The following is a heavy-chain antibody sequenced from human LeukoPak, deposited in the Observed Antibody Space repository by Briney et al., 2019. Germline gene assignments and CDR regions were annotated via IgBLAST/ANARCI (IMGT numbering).Heavy chain of an antibody. V-gene: IGHV4-38-2*02. CDR2: IYHSGST. CDR3: ARLRFGELS. D-gene: IGHD3-10*01. J-gene: IGHJ5*02. CDR1: GYSISSGYY. Sequence: PSETLSLTCTVSGYSISSGYYWGWIRQPPGKGLEWIGTIYHSGSTYYNPSLESRVTISVDTSKNQFSLKLSSVTAADTAVYYCARLRFGELSWGQGTLVTVSS.